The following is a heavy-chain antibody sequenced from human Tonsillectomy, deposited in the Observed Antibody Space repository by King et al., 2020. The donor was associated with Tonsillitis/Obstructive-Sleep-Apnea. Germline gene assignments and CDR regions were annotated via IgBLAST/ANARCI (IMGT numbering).Heavy chain of an antibody. CDR3: ARDGETLTTVTNYYYYGMDV. V-gene: IGHV1-18*01. D-gene: IGHD4-17*01. J-gene: IGHJ6*02. Sequence: VQLVESGAEVKKPGASVKVSCKASGYTFTSYGISWVRQAPGQGLEWMGWISAYNGNTNYAQKLQGRVTMTTDTSTSTAYMELRSLRSDDTAVYYCARDGETLTTVTNYYYYGMDVWGQGTTVTVSS. CDR1: GYTFTSYG. CDR2: ISAYNGNT.